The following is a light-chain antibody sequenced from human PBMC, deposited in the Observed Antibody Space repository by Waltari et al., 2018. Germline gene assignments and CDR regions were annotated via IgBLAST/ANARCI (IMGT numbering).Light chain of an antibody. J-gene: IGKJ2*01. V-gene: IGKV1-5*01. Sequence: DIQMTQSPSTLSASVGDRVTITCRASQSISSWLAWYQQKPGKAPKLLIYDAARLESGVPSRFRGSRSGTEVTLTISSLQPDDFATYYCQQYNSYTFGQGTKLEIK. CDR3: QQYNSYT. CDR2: DAA. CDR1: QSISSW.